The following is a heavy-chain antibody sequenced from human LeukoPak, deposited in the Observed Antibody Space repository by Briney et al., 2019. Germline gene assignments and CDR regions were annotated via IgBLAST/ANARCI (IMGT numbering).Heavy chain of an antibody. V-gene: IGHV3-23*01. CDR1: GFTFSAYA. J-gene: IGHJ4*02. D-gene: IGHD6-13*01. Sequence: GGSLRLSCAASGFTFSAYAMSWVRQAPGKGLEWVSAISGSGTNTYYADSVKGRFTISRDNSKNTLYLQMSRLRAEDTAVYYCAKRGLAAALFRWGQGTLVTVSS. CDR2: ISGSGTNT. CDR3: AKRGLAAALFR.